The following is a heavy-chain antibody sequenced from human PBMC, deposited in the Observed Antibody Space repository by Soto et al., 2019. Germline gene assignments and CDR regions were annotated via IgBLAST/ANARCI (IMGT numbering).Heavy chain of an antibody. J-gene: IGHJ6*02. CDR2: IMPLYAKP. D-gene: IGHD1-26*01. V-gene: IGHV1-69*01. Sequence: QVQLVQSGAEEKKPGSSVKVSCKASGGTFNTYTISWVRQVPGQGLEWMGGIMPLYAKPTYAQPFLGRLTIAADEHTSTVYMELSSLRSDDTALYYCASLNNWSSGDGRIDVWGRGTAVTVSS. CDR3: ASLNNWSSGDGRIDV. CDR1: GGTFNTYT.